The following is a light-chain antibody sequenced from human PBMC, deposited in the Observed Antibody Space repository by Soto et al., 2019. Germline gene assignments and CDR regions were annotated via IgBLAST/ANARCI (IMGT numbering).Light chain of an antibody. CDR3: QQYTYPST. J-gene: IGKJ1*01. V-gene: IGKV1-5*01. CDR2: DVS. Sequence: DTQMTQSPSTLSASVGDRVTITCRASPSISTWLAWYQQRPGKAPKLLIYDVSTLERGVPSRFSGSGSGTQFTLIISSLQPEDFATYYCQQYTYPSTFGKGTNVEIK. CDR1: PSISTW.